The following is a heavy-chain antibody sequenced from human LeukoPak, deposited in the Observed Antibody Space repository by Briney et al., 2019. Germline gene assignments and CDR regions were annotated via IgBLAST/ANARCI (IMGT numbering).Heavy chain of an antibody. CDR1: GSALTTNGVG. Sequence: SGPTLVNPTQTLTLTCSLSGSALTTNGVGVGWIRQPPGKALEWLALIYWDDEKRYNPSLNSRVTITRDTSKTQVVLTMTDMDPVDTATYFCVESTRGRRTGSSYFAPWGHGILVTVSS. CDR3: VESTRGRRTGSSYFAP. CDR2: IYWDDEK. V-gene: IGHV2-5*02. J-gene: IGHJ5*02. D-gene: IGHD1-1*01.